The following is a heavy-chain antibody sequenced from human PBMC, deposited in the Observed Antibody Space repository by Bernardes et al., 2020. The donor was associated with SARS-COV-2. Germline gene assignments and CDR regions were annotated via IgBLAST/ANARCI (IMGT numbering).Heavy chain of an antibody. CDR1: EFTFSSYA. V-gene: IGHV3-21*01. Sequence: GGSLRLSCAASEFTFSSYAMSWVRQAPGKGLEWVSSITSSSSYKYYADSVKGRFTISRDNAKNSLYLQMNSLRAEDTAVYFCERESDWNYVFDYWGQGTLVTVSS. D-gene: IGHD1-7*01. J-gene: IGHJ4*02. CDR2: ITSSSSYK. CDR3: ERESDWNYVFDY.